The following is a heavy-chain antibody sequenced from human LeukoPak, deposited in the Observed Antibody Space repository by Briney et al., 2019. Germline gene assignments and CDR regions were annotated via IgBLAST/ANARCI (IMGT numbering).Heavy chain of an antibody. CDR1: GFTFSSYA. CDR3: ARSRGTVVTGVGYYGMDV. CDR2: ISYDGSNK. J-gene: IGHJ6*02. Sequence: GESLKISCAASGFTFSSYAMHWVRQAPGKGLEWVAVISYDGSNKYYADSVKGRFTISRDNSKNTLYLQMNSLRAEDTAVYYCARSRGTVVTGVGYYGMDVWGQGTTVTVSS. V-gene: IGHV3-30-3*01. D-gene: IGHD4-23*01.